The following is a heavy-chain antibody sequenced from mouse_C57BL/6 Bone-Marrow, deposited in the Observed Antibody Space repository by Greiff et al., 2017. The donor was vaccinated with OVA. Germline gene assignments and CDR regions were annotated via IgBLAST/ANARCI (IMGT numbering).Heavy chain of an antibody. CDR2: IDPETGGT. V-gene: IGHV1-15*01. CDR1: GYTFTDYE. D-gene: IGHD1-1*01. CDR3: TYYYGSSYDWFAY. Sequence: VQLQESGAELVRPGASVTLSCKASGYTFTDYEMHWVKQTPVHGLEWIGAIDPETGGTAYNQKFKGKAILTADKSSSTAYMELRSLTSDDSAVYYCTYYYGSSYDWFAYWGQGTLVTVSA. J-gene: IGHJ3*01.